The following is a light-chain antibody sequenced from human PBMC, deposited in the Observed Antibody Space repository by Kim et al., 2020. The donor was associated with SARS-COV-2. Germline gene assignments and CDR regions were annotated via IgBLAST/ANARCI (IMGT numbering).Light chain of an antibody. Sequence: SITISCTGTSSDVGGYTYVSWYQQHPGKAPKLMIYDVSNRPSGVSNRFSGSKSGNTASLTISGLQAEDEADYYCSSYTRSSTNYVFGTGTKVTVL. CDR3: SSYTRSSTNYV. V-gene: IGLV2-14*03. CDR1: SSDVGGYTY. CDR2: DVS. J-gene: IGLJ1*01.